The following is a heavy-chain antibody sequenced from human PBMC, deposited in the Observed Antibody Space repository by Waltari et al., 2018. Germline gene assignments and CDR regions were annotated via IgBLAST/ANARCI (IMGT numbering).Heavy chain of an antibody. Sequence: PSQTLSLTCTVSGGSISSGGYYWSWIRQHPGKGLEWIGYIYYSGSTYYSPSLKSRVTISVDTSKNQFSLKLSSVTAADTAVYYCARAEGISGAFDIWGQGTMVTVSS. J-gene: IGHJ3*02. V-gene: IGHV4-31*03. CDR2: IYYSGST. CDR3: ARAEGISGAFDI. D-gene: IGHD3-10*01. CDR1: GGSISSGGYY.